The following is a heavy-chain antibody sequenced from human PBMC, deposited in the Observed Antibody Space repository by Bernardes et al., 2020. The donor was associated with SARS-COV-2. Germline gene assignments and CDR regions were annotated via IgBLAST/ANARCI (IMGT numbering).Heavy chain of an antibody. CDR2: ISGSGGST. D-gene: IGHD3-22*01. CDR3: AKDLPRYYYDSSGYYR. CDR1: GFTFSSYA. V-gene: IGHV3-23*01. Sequence: GSLRRSGAASGFTFSSYAMSWVRQAPGKGLEWVSAISGSGGSTYYADSVKGRFTISRDNSKNTLYLQMNSLRAEDTAVYYCAKDLPRYYYDSSGYYRWGQGTLVTVSS. J-gene: IGHJ5*02.